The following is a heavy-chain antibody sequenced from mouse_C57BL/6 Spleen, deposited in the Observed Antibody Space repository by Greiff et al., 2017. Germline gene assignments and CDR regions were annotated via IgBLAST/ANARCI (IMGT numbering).Heavy chain of an antibody. Sequence: EVQLQESGPGLVKPSQSLSLSCSVTGYSITSGYYWNWIRQLPGNKLEWMGYISYDGSNNYNPSLKNRISITRDTSKNQFFLKLNSVTTEDTATYYCARRGIYDGSDYWGQGTTLTVSS. CDR1: GYSITSGYY. CDR2: ISYDGSN. CDR3: ARRGIYDGSDY. J-gene: IGHJ2*01. D-gene: IGHD2-3*01. V-gene: IGHV3-6*01.